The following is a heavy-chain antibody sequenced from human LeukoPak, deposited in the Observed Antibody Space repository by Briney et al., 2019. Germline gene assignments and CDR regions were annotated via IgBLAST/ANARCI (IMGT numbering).Heavy chain of an antibody. CDR1: GFTFSTYA. CDR3: AKRPDCSTTNCFRFEY. J-gene: IGHJ4*02. Sequence: GGSLRLSCAASGFTFSTYAMSWVRQAPGQGLEWVSSINGDGGSTYYAESVKRRFTVSRGNSKNTLYLQMDSLRAEDTAVYYCAKRPDCSTTNCFRFEYWGQGTLVTVSS. V-gene: IGHV3-23*01. CDR2: INGDGGST. D-gene: IGHD2-2*01.